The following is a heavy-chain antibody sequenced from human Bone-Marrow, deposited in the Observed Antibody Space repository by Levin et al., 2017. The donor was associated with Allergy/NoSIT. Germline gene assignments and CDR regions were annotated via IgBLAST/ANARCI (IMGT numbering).Heavy chain of an antibody. D-gene: IGHD6-19*01. CDR1: GGSFRGSY. Sequence: SQTLSLPCGVYGGSFRGSYWSWIRQSPGKGLEWIGEINHSGFTTYNPSLKSRVTMSVEKSKNQFSLELRSVTAADTAVYYCARGEVGVAGDYWGQGTLVTVSS. CDR2: INHSGFT. V-gene: IGHV4-34*01. CDR3: ARGEVGVAGDY. J-gene: IGHJ4*02.